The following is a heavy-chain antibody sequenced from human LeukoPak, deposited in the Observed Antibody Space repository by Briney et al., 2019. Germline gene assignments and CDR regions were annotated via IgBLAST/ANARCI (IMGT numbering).Heavy chain of an antibody. D-gene: IGHD6-19*01. CDR1: GGSISSSSYY. Sequence: SETLSLTCTVSGGSISSSSYYWGWIRHPPGKGLEWVGSIYHSGSTSYNPSLKSRVTISVDTSKNQFSLKLSSVTAADTAVYYCARDLGGGAGSEFYGYWGQGTLVTVSS. J-gene: IGHJ4*02. V-gene: IGHV4-39*02. CDR3: ARDLGGGAGSEFYGY. CDR2: IYHSGST.